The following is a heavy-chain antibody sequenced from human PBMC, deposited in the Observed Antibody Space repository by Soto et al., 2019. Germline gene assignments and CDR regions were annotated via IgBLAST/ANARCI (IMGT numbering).Heavy chain of an antibody. J-gene: IGHJ6*02. CDR2: ISFTGST. Sequence: SETLSLTCAVSGASVSSGSYQWSWIRQSPGKGLEWIGFISFTGSTNSNPSLKSRVTFSVDASKNHFSLKLTSVTAADTALYFCARLQFYDFWSGSDPLDVWAKGPRSPSP. D-gene: IGHD3-3*01. CDR1: GASVSSGSYQ. V-gene: IGHV4-61*01. CDR3: ARLQFYDFWSGSDPLDV.